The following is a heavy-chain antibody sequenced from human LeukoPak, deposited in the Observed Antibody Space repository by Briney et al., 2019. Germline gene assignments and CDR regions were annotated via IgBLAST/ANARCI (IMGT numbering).Heavy chain of an antibody. Sequence: PSETLSLTCTVSGGSISSGSYYWSWIRQPAGKGLEWIGRIYTSGSTNYNPSLKSRVTISVDTSKYQFSLKLSSVTAADTAVYYCARDMVRGSFGYWGQGTLVTVSS. D-gene: IGHD3-10*01. CDR1: GGSISSGSYY. CDR2: IYTSGST. CDR3: ARDMVRGSFGY. J-gene: IGHJ4*02. V-gene: IGHV4-61*02.